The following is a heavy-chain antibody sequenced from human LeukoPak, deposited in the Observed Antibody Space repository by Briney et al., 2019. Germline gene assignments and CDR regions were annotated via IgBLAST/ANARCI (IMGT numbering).Heavy chain of an antibody. CDR1: EFSVGSNY. V-gene: IGHV3-53*01. J-gene: IGHJ5*02. Sequence: GGSLRLSCAASEFSVGSNYVTWVRQAPGKGLEWVSLIYSGGSTYYADSVKGRFTISRDNSRNTLYLQMHSLRAEDTAVYYCAKDRPYITSWYGCSTPWGQGTLVIVSS. CDR2: IYSGGST. D-gene: IGHD6-13*01. CDR3: AKDRPYITSWYGCSTP.